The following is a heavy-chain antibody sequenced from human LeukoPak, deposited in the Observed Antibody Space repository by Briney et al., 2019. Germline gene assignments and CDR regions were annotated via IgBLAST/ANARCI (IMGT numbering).Heavy chain of an antibody. D-gene: IGHD3-22*01. V-gene: IGHV3-23*01. Sequence: GGSLRLSCAASGFTFSRYAMSWVRQAPGKGLEWVSAISGTGGSTYYADFVKGRFTISRDNSKNTLYLQMNSLRAEDTAVYYCAKTEAYYFDSSGNPYYFDYWGQGTLVTISS. J-gene: IGHJ4*02. CDR1: GFTFSRYA. CDR2: ISGTGGST. CDR3: AKTEAYYFDSSGNPYYFDY.